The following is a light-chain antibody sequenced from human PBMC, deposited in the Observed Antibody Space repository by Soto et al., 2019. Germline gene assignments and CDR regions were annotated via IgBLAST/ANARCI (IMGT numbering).Light chain of an antibody. CDR1: QSISSW. CDR3: QQYNSYPQT. J-gene: IGKJ1*01. V-gene: IGKV1-5*01. Sequence: DIQMTQSPSTLSASVGDRVTITCRASQSISSWLAWYQQKPGKAPKLLIHDASSLESGVPSRFSGSGYGTEFNLTISSLQTDDFATYYCQQYNSYPQTFGQGTKVDIK. CDR2: DAS.